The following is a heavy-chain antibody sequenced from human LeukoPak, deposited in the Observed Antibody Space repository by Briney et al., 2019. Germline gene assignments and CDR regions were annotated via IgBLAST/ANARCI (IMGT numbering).Heavy chain of an antibody. J-gene: IGHJ4*02. CDR3: ARVVGDY. V-gene: IGHV4-39*07. CDR2: VYYSGNT. D-gene: IGHD3-16*01. CDR1: GGSVTSGNYY. Sequence: SETLSLTCTVSGGSVTSGNYYWAWIRQPPGKGLEWIGSVYYSGNTHYNPPLKSRVTVSIDTSKNQFSLKLSSVTAADTAVYYCARVVGDYWGQGTLVTVSS.